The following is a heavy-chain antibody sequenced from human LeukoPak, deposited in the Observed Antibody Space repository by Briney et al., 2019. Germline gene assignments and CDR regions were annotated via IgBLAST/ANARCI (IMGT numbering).Heavy chain of an antibody. CDR3: TRRGSQQAFDI. CDR1: GDSVSSNSAT. V-gene: IGHV6-1*01. J-gene: IGHJ3*02. D-gene: IGHD3-10*01. Sequence: SQTLSLTCDISGDSVSSNSATWNWITQSPSRGLEWLGRTYYRSKWSNDYAVSVKSRITINPDTSKNQFSLQLNSVTPEDTAVYYCTRRGSQQAFDIWGQGTMVTVSS. CDR2: TYYRSKWSN.